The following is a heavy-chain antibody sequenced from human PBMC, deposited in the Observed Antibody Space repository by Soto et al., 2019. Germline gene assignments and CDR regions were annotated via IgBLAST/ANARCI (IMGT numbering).Heavy chain of an antibody. V-gene: IGHV4-61*01. Sequence: SETLSLTCTVSGGSVSSGSYYWSWIRQPPGKGLEWIGYIYYSGSTNYNPSLKSQVTISVDTSKNQFALKLSSVTAADTAVYYCAREPISRDFYNWFDPWGQGTLVTVSS. D-gene: IGHD6-13*01. CDR2: IYYSGST. CDR3: AREPISRDFYNWFDP. CDR1: GGSVSSGSYY. J-gene: IGHJ5*02.